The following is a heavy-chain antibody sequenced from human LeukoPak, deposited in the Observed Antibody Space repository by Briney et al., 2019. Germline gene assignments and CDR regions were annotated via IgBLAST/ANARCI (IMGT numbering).Heavy chain of an antibody. J-gene: IGHJ6*02. CDR1: EFTFDDYA. D-gene: IGHD6-19*01. CDR3: TRDLAAVPGPRMDV. V-gene: IGHV3-9*01. Sequence: GGSLRLSCAASEFTFDDYAMHWVRQAPGKGLEWVSGISWNSGSIGYADSVKGRFTISRDNARNSLYLQMDSLRDDDTAMYFCTRDLAAVPGPRMDVWGQGTTVTVSS. CDR2: ISWNSGSI.